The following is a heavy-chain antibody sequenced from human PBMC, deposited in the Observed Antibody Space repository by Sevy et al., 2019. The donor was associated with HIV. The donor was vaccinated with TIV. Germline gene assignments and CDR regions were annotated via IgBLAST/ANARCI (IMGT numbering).Heavy chain of an antibody. CDR1: GFNFNIYS. Sequence: GGSLRLSCAVSGFNFNIYSMSWVRQAPGKGLEWVSTLSFGCGKINYADSVKGRFIISRVDSKNTLYLQMHSLRAEDTAVYFCAREGCTRPHDYWGQGTLVTVSS. CDR2: LSFGCGKI. J-gene: IGHJ4*02. CDR3: AREGCTRPHDY. V-gene: IGHV3-23*01. D-gene: IGHD2-8*01.